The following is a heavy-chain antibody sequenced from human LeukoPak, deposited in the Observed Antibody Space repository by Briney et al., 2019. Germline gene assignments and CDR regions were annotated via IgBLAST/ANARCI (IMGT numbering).Heavy chain of an antibody. Sequence: GGSLRLSCAASGFTFSSYGVHWVRQAPGKGLEWVAVISYDGSNKYYADSVKGRFTISRDNSKNTLYLQMNSLRAEDTAVYYCAKDLLKHGSGSFDYWGQGTLVTVSS. CDR1: GFTFSSYG. V-gene: IGHV3-30*18. CDR3: AKDLLKHGSGSFDY. CDR2: ISYDGSNK. J-gene: IGHJ4*02. D-gene: IGHD3-10*01.